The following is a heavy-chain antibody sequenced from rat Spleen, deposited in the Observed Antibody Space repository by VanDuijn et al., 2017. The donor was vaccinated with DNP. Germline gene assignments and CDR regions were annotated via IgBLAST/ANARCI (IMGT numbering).Heavy chain of an antibody. D-gene: IGHD1-12*02. J-gene: IGHJ3*01. CDR3: AIPQGYYYDGSYYPFAY. Sequence: QVQLEESGPGLMQPSGTLSLTCTVSGFSLTSNGVGWIRQPLGKGLEWIAAISSGGSTDNNSVFKSRLSISRDTAKSQVFLKMNMLPTEETAMYFCAIPQGYYYDGSYYPFAYWSQGTLVTFSS. CDR2: ISSGGST. CDR1: GFSLTSNG. V-gene: IGHV2S8*01.